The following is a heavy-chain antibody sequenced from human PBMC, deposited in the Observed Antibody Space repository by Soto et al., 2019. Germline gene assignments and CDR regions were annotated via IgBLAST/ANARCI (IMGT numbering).Heavy chain of an antibody. Sequence: GGSLRLSCAASGFTFSDYSMNWVRQAPGKGLEWVSYISRSGSDIYYADSVKGRFTISRDNAKNSLFLQMNSLRAEDTAVYYCATVGYCSSTSCRTRYYYYGMDVWGQGTTVTVSS. CDR3: ATVGYCSSTSCRTRYYYYGMDV. V-gene: IGHV3-11*01. CDR2: ISRSGSDI. D-gene: IGHD2-2*03. J-gene: IGHJ6*02. CDR1: GFTFSDYS.